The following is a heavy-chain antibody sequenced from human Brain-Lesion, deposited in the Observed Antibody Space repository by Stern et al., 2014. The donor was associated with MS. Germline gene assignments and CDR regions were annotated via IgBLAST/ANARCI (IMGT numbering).Heavy chain of an antibody. J-gene: IGHJ6*02. V-gene: IGHV3-7*01. D-gene: IGHD3-3*01. CDR1: GFTFGNYW. CDR2: IKEDGTEK. Sequence: EVQLVESGGGLVQPGGSLTISCTAAGFTFGNYWMTWVRQAPGKGLEWVASIKEDGTEKNYVDSVKGRFTISRDNARNSLYLQINSLRVEDTALYYCARVYNTIYGIVTQRGSGMDVWGQGTTVIVSS. CDR3: ARVYNTIYGIVTQRGSGMDV.